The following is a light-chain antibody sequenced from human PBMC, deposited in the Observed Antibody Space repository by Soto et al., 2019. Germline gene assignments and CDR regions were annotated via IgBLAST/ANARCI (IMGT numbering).Light chain of an antibody. CDR2: TNN. CDR3: AAWDDSLNGAV. CDR1: SSNIGSNT. Sequence: QSVLTQPPSASGTPGQRVTISCSGSSSNIGSNTVTWYQQLPGTAPKLLLYTNNQRPSGVPDRFSGSKSGTSASLAISGLQSEDEADYYCAAWDDSLNGAVFGGGTQLTVL. V-gene: IGLV1-44*01. J-gene: IGLJ7*01.